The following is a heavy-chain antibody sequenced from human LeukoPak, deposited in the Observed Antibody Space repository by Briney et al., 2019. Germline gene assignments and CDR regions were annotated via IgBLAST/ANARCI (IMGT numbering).Heavy chain of an antibody. V-gene: IGHV4-34*01. D-gene: IGHD5-18*01. J-gene: IGHJ4*02. Sequence: SETLSLTCAVYGGSFSGYYWSWIRQPPGKGLEWIGSIYYSGSTYYNPSLKSRVTISVDTSKNQFSLKLSSVTAADTAVYYCARDLRIQLWLRDTYYFDYWGQGTLVTVSS. CDR3: ARDLRIQLWLRDTYYFDY. CDR1: GGSFSGYY. CDR2: IYYSGST.